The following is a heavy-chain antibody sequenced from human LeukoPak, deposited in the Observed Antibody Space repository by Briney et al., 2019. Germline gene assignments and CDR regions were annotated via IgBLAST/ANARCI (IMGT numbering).Heavy chain of an antibody. Sequence: PGGSLRLSCAASGFTFSSYSMNWVRQAPGKGLEWVSSISSSSSYIYYADSVKGRFTIPRDNSKNTLYLQMNSLRAEDTAVYYCASRALAGEFDHWGQGTLVTVSS. D-gene: IGHD1-1*01. V-gene: IGHV3-21*04. CDR3: ASRALAGEFDH. CDR1: GFTFSSYS. J-gene: IGHJ4*02. CDR2: ISSSSSYI.